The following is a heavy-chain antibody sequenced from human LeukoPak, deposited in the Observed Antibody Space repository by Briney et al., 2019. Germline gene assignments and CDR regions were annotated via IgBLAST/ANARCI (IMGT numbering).Heavy chain of an antibody. V-gene: IGHV3-30*04. CDR3: ARDHFAVAGNLDY. J-gene: IGHJ4*02. D-gene: IGHD6-19*01. CDR1: GFTFSSYA. CDR2: ISYNGSNK. Sequence: GGSLRLSCAASGFTFSSYAMHWVRQAPGKGLEWVAVISYNGSNKYYADSVKGRFTISRDNAKNSLYLQMNSLRAEDTAVYYCARDHFAVAGNLDYWGQGTLVTVSS.